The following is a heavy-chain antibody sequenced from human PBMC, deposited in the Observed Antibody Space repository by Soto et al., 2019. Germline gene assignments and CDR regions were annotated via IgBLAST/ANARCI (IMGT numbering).Heavy chain of an antibody. D-gene: IGHD1-1*01. CDR2: IIPVFGTA. CDR3: ASRNDVSWYFDR. Sequence: SVEESSKASGGPFSSYAISLVRQAPGQGLEWVGGIIPVFGTANYSHKFHGGVTITAEESTSTAYMDLSSLRSEDTAVYDCASRNDVSWYFDRWGRGTLFTVSS. CDR1: GGPFSSYA. J-gene: IGHJ2*01. V-gene: IGHV1-69*13.